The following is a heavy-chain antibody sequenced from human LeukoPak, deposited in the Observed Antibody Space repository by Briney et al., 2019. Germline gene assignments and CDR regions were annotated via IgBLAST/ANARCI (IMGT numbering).Heavy chain of an antibody. CDR1: GFTFTRNC. Sequence: PGRSLRLSCVASGFTFTRNCMHWVRQAPGKGLEWVAAIPHDGSNALYADSVKGRSTISRDDSKNTQYLQMNSLRIEDSAMYYCATGSDYYYASWGQGTLVTVSS. CDR3: ATGSDYYYAS. J-gene: IGHJ5*02. V-gene: IGHV3-30*03. CDR2: IPHDGSNA. D-gene: IGHD3-3*01.